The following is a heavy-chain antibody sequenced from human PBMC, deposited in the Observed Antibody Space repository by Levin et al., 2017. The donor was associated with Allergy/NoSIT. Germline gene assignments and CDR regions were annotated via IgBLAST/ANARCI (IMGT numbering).Heavy chain of an antibody. CDR2: ISWDGANG. J-gene: IGHJ6*02. V-gene: IGHV3-43*01. CDR3: ARGLSSFYYYGMDV. CDR1: GFKFDDYM. D-gene: IGHD2-2*01. Sequence: GESLKISCAASGFKFDDYMMHWVRQAPGKGLEWVSLISWDGANGYYSDSVKGRFTVSRDNTKNSLYLQMNSLRTEDTALYYCARGLSSFYYYGMDVWGQGTTVTVSS.